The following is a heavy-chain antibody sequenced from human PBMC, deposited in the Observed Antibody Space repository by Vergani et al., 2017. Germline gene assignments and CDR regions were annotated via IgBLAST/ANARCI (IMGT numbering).Heavy chain of an antibody. J-gene: IGHJ5*02. D-gene: IGHD3-22*01. CDR1: GGSFSGYY. Sequence: QVQLQQWGAGLLKPSETLSLTCAVYGGSFSGYYWSWIRQPPGKGLEWIGYIYYSGGTDYNPSLKSRVTISIDTSKNQFSLRLSSVTAADTAVYYCTRDYDSSSLYTWFDPWGQGTLVTVSS. V-gene: IGHV4-34*11. CDR2: IYYSGGT. CDR3: TRDYDSSSLYTWFDP.